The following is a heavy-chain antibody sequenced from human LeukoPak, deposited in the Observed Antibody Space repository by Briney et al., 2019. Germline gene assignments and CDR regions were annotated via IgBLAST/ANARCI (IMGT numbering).Heavy chain of an antibody. V-gene: IGHV1-2*02. J-gene: IGHJ6*03. D-gene: IGHD3-10*01. CDR1: GYTFTGYH. CDR2: INPDSGGT. CDR3: ARNGLWFDYYYYYYMDV. Sequence: ASVKVSCKASGYTFTGYHMHWVRQAPGQGLEWMGWINPDSGGTDYAQKFQGRVTMTRDTSISTAYMELRSLRSDDTAVYYCARNGLWFDYYYYYYMDVWGKGTTVTVSS.